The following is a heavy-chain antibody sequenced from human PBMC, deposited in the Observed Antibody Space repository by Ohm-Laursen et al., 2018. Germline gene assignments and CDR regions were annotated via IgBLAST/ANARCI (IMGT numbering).Heavy chain of an antibody. CDR1: GFSFGDYF. CDR2: ISSSGSFI. V-gene: IGHV3-11*01. CDR3: ARNSSTWGRSVDY. Sequence: SLRLSCAASGFSFGDYFMSWIRQAPGKGLEWFSFISSSGSFIYYADSVKGRFTVSRDNAKNSLFLQMNSLRAEDTAVYYCARNSSTWGRSVDYWGQGALVTVSS. D-gene: IGHD2-2*01. J-gene: IGHJ4*02.